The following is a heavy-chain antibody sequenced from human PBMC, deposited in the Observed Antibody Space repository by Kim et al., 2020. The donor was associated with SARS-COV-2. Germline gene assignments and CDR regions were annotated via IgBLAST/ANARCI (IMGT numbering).Heavy chain of an antibody. CDR1: GFSFSHYA. CDR3: VKTSSTWPRHFDY. Sequence: GGSLRLSCSVFGFSFSHYAMYWVRQAPGKGLEYVSAISTDGRETFYTDSVKGRFTISRDNSKNTLYLQMTSLRPEDTAVYYCVKTSSTWPRHFDYWGQGT. J-gene: IGHJ4*02. V-gene: IGHV3-64D*09. CDR2: ISTDGRET. D-gene: IGHD6-13*01.